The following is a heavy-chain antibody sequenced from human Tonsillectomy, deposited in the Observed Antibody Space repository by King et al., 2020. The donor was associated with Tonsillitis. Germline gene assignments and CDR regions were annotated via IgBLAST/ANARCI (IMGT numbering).Heavy chain of an antibody. V-gene: IGHV1-69*12. CDR3: ASPSGSSHPVGYYYYYMDV. Sequence: QLVQSGAEVKKPGSSVKVSCKASGGTFSSYAISWVRQAPGQGLEWVGGIIPIFGTATYAQKFQGRVTITADESTRPAYMELSSLRSEDTAVYYCASPSGSSHPVGYYYYYMDVWGKGTPVTVSS. CDR1: GGTFSSYA. CDR2: IIPIFGTA. J-gene: IGHJ6*03. D-gene: IGHD1-26*01.